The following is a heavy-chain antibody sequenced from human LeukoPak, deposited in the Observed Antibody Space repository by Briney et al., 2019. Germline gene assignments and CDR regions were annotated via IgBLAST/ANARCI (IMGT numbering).Heavy chain of an antibody. Sequence: GGSLRLSCAGSGFTFSSYAMHWVRQAPGKGLEYVSAISSNGGSTYYANSVKGRFTISRDNSKNTLYLQMGSLRAGGMAVYYCAIEWVEYSNTWSHFDYWGQGTLVTVSS. D-gene: IGHD6-13*01. CDR2: ISSNGGST. J-gene: IGHJ4*02. V-gene: IGHV3-64*01. CDR1: GFTFSSYA. CDR3: AIEWVEYSNTWSHFDY.